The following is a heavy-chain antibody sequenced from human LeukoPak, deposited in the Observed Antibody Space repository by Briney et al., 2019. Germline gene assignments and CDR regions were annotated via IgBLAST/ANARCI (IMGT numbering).Heavy chain of an antibody. CDR2: IGSTSGYT. J-gene: IGHJ6*02. V-gene: IGHV3-21*01. CDR1: GFTFSSYT. Sequence: GGSLRLSCAASGFTFSSYTMNWVRQAPGKGLEWVSSIGSTSGYTSYADSVKGRFTISRDNAKNTLYLQMNSLRAEDTAVYYCAMVGTVPDYYYYGMDVWGQGTTVTVSS. CDR3: AMVGTVPDYYYYGMDV. D-gene: IGHD2-2*01.